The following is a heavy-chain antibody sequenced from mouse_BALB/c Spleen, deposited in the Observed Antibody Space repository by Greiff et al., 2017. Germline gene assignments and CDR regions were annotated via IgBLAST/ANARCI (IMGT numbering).Heavy chain of an antibody. V-gene: IGHV5-6-5*01. J-gene: IGHJ4*01. CDR2: ISSGGST. Sequence: EVKVEESGGGLVKPGGSLKLSCAASGFTFSSYAMSWVRQTPEKRLEWVASISSGGSTYYPDSVKGRFTISRDNAKNTLYLQMSSLKSEDTAMYYCAREAFYYGSSYDYYAMDYWGQGTSVTVSS. CDR1: GFTFSSYA. CDR3: AREAFYYGSSYDYYAMDY. D-gene: IGHD1-1*01.